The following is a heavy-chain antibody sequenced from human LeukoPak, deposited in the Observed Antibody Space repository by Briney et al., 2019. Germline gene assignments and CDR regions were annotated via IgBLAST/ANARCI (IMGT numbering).Heavy chain of an antibody. D-gene: IGHD4-17*01. J-gene: IGHJ4*02. CDR2: IIPIFGTA. CDR1: GGTFSSYA. Sequence: ASVKVSCKASGGTFSSYAISWVRQAPGQGLEWMGGIIPIFGTANYAQKFQGRVTITADESTSTAYMELSSLRSEDTAVYYCASTNYGLFDYWGQGTLVTVSS. V-gene: IGHV1-69*13. CDR3: ASTNYGLFDY.